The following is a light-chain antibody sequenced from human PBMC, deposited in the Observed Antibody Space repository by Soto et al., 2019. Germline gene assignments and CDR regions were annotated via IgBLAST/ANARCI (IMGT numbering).Light chain of an antibody. CDR1: KISSRY. J-gene: IGKJ5*01. CDR2: VAS. V-gene: IGKV1-39*01. Sequence: DIQMTQSPSSLSASVGDRVTITCRASKISSRYLNWYQQKPGKAPNLLIYVASSLQSEVPSRFSGSGSGTDFTLTISCLQSEDFATYYCQQYYSYPRITFGQGTRLEIK. CDR3: QQYYSYPRIT.